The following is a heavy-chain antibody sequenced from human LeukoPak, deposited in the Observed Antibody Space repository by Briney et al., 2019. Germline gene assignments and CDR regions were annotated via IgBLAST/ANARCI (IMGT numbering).Heavy chain of an antibody. J-gene: IGHJ5*02. Sequence: ASVKVSCKASGYTFTSYDINWVRQATGQALEWMGWMNPNSGNAGYAQKFQGRVTMTRTTSIRTAYMELSSLRSEDTAVYYCARGRIAAARAHWFDPWGQGTLVTVSS. CDR2: MNPNSGNA. V-gene: IGHV1-8*01. CDR3: ARGRIAAARAHWFDP. CDR1: GYTFTSYD. D-gene: IGHD6-13*01.